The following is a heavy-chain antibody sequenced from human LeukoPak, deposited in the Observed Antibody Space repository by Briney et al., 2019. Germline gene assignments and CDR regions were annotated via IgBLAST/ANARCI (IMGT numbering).Heavy chain of an antibody. D-gene: IGHD3-3*01. CDR2: IYYSGST. CDR3: ARDLSGENWFDP. J-gene: IGHJ5*02. CDR1: GGSISSYY. Sequence: PSETLSLTCTVSGGSISSYYWSWIRQPPGKGLEWIGYIYYSGSTNYNPSLKSRVTISVDTSRNQFSLKLSSVTAADTAVYYCARDLSGENWFDPWAREPWSPSPQ. V-gene: IGHV4-59*01.